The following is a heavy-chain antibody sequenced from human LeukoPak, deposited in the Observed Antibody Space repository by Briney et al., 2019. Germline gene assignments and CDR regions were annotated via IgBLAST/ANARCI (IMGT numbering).Heavy chain of an antibody. CDR1: GYISIDYQ. CDR2: INPNGGGT. J-gene: IGHJ3*02. Sequence: ASVKVSCKTSGYISIDYQLNWVRQAPGEGLEWMAWINPNGGGTKYAQKFQDRLTMTWDTSISTAYMELNTLTSDDTAVYYCAREAPMVGDSFDIWGHGTMVTVSS. D-gene: IGHD3-10*02. CDR3: AREAPMVGDSFDI. V-gene: IGHV1-2*02.